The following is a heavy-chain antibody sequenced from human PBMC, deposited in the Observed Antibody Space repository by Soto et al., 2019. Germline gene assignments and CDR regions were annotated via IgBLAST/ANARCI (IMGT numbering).Heavy chain of an antibody. Sequence: QVQLQESGPGLVKPSETLSLTCTVSGGSMTGYFWSCIRQPAGKALEWIGHVYNSGNTDYNPSLASRITMAVDTSKRQFSLTVKSVTAADTAVYYCARTHWVAGTEYWGQGILVTVSS. CDR1: GGSMTGYF. V-gene: IGHV4-4*07. CDR3: ARTHWVAGTEY. J-gene: IGHJ4*02. CDR2: VYNSGNT. D-gene: IGHD6-19*01.